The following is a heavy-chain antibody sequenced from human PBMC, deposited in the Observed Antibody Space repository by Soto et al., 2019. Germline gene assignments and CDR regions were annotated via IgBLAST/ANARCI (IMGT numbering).Heavy chain of an antibody. V-gene: IGHV1-69*12. J-gene: IGHJ6*02. Sequence: QVQLVQSGAEVKKPGSSVMVSCKASGGTFSSYAISWVRQAPGQGLEWMGGIIPIFGTAHYAQKFQGRVTITADESTSTAYMELSSLRSEDTAVYYCARPNLEGRGYSYGLYSYGMDVRGQGTTVTVSS. CDR3: ARPNLEGRGYSYGLYSYGMDV. CDR2: IIPIFGTA. D-gene: IGHD5-18*01. CDR1: GGTFSSYA.